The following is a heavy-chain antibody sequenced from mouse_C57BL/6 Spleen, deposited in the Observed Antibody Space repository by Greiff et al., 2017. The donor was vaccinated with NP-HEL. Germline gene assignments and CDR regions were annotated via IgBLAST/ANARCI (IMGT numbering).Heavy chain of an antibody. J-gene: IGHJ1*03. V-gene: IGHV1-80*01. D-gene: IGHD1-1*01. CDR1: GYAFSSYW. CDR3: ARIPYYYGSVYWYFDV. CDR2: IYPGDGDT. Sequence: LQESGASVKISCKASGYAFSSYWMNWVKQRPGKGLEWIGQIYPGDGDTNYNGKFKGKATLTADKSSSTAYMQLSSLTSEDAAVYFCARIPYYYGSVYWYFDVWGTGTTVTVSS.